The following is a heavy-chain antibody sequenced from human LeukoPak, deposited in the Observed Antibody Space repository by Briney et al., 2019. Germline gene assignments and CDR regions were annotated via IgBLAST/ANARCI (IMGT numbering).Heavy chain of an antibody. V-gene: IGHV4-4*02. D-gene: IGHD2-21*01. CDR3: ASKIVVAPTWFDP. CDR2: IYHSGST. Sequence: SETLSLTCAVSGGSINSNKWWSWVRQPPGKGLEWIGEIYHSGSTNYNPSLKSRVTISVDKSKNQLSLELTSVTAADTAVYYCASKIVVAPTWFDPWGQGTLVTVSS. CDR1: GGSINSNKW. J-gene: IGHJ5*02.